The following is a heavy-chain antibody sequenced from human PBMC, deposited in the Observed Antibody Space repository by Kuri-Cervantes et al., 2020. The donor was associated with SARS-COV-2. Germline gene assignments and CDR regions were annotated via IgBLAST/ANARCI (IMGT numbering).Heavy chain of an antibody. CDR1: GASIGSDY. J-gene: IGHJ4*02. V-gene: IGHV4-59*08. Sequence: GSLRLSCTVSGASIGSDYWSWIRQPPGKGLEWIGYITHSGTTNYNPSLKSRLTISLDTSKNRFSLKLSPVTAADTAVYYCASLWFGEPGYYFDYWGQGTLVTVSS. CDR2: ITHSGTT. D-gene: IGHD3-10*01. CDR3: ASLWFGEPGYYFDY.